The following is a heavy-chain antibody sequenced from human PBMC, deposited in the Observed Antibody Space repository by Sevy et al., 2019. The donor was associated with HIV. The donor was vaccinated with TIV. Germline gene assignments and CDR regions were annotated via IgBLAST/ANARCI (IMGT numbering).Heavy chain of an antibody. CDR1: GFTFSSYS. D-gene: IGHD2-15*01. J-gene: IGHJ1*01. CDR2: ISSSSSTI. Sequence: GGSLRLSCAASGFTFSSYSMNWVRQAPGKGLEWVSHISSSSSTIYYADSVKGRFTISRDNTKNSLYLQMNSLRDEDTAVYYCARGRYCSGGSCYLHFQHWGQGTLVTVSS. CDR3: ARGRYCSGGSCYLHFQH. V-gene: IGHV3-48*02.